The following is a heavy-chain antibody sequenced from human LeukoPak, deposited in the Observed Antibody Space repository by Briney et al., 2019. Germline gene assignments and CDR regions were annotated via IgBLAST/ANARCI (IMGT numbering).Heavy chain of an antibody. J-gene: IGHJ3*02. D-gene: IGHD2-15*01. V-gene: IGHV3-21*01. CDR1: GFTFSSYS. CDR2: ISSSSYI. Sequence: GGSLRLSCAASGFTFSSYSMNWVRQAPGKGLEWVSSISSSSYIYYADSVKGRFTISRDNAKNSLYLQMNSLRAEDTAVYYCARDLLGCSGGSCYSAPDAFDIWGQGTMVTVSS. CDR3: ARDLLGCSGGSCYSAPDAFDI.